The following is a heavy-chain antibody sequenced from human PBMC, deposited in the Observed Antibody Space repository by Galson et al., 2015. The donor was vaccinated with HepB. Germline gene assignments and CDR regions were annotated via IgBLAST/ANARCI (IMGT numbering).Heavy chain of an antibody. Sequence: LRLSCAASGFTFSSYSMNWVRQAPGKGLEWASSISSSSSYIYYADSVKGRFTISRDNAKNSLYLQMNSLRAEDTAVYYCARDYYDSSGSYYFDYWGQGTLVTVSS. V-gene: IGHV3-21*01. CDR1: GFTFSSYS. CDR3: ARDYYDSSGSYYFDY. CDR2: ISSSSSYI. J-gene: IGHJ4*02. D-gene: IGHD3-22*01.